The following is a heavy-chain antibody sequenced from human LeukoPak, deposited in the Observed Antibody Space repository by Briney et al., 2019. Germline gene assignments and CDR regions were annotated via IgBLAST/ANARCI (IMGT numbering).Heavy chain of an antibody. CDR1: GGSISSSNW. J-gene: IGHJ5*02. V-gene: IGHV4-4*02. CDR3: ARLHYYGSGSYPMTGNWFDP. D-gene: IGHD3-10*01. CDR2: IYHSGIT. Sequence: SGTLSLTCAVSGGSISSSNWWSWVRQPPGKGLEWIGEIYHSGITYYNPSLKSRVTISVDTSKKQFSLNLSSVTAADTAVYYCARLHYYGSGSYPMTGNWFDPWGQGTLVTVSS.